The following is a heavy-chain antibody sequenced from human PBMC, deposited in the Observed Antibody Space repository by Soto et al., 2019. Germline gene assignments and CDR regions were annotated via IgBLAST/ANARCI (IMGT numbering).Heavy chain of an antibody. CDR1: GYTFSNYW. J-gene: IGHJ6*02. Sequence: GESLKISCKGSGYTFSNYWLGWVRQMPGKGLEWMGIIYLGDSDTRYSPSFQGQVTISADKSISTAYLQWRSLKASDTAMYYCARGVGIVATDGMDVWGQGTVVTVSS. V-gene: IGHV5-51*01. CDR2: IYLGDSDT. D-gene: IGHD5-12*01. CDR3: ARGVGIVATDGMDV.